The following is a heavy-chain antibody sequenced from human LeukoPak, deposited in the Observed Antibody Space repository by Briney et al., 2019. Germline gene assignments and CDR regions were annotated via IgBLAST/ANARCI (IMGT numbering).Heavy chain of an antibody. J-gene: IGHJ3*02. V-gene: IGHV4-31*03. CDR3: ARSRPDYGGNSGGAFDI. CDR1: GGSISSGGYY. CDR2: IYYSGST. Sequence: PSETLSLTCTVSGGSISSGGYYWSWIRQHPGKGLERIGYIYYSGSTYYNPSLKSRVTISVDRSKNQFTLKLSSVTAADTAVYYCARSRPDYGGNSGGAFDIWGQGTMVTVSS. D-gene: IGHD4-23*01.